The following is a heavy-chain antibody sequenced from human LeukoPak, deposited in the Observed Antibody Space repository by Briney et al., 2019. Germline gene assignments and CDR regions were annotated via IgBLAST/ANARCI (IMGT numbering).Heavy chain of an antibody. J-gene: IGHJ4*02. CDR3: AKDQAPTYANSRGFDY. Sequence: PGGSLRLSCAASGFTFSTYALSWVRQAPGKGLEWVSTISGNGGSTYYADSVKGRFTISRDNSKNTLYLQMDNLRAEDTAVYYCAKDQAPTYANSRGFDYWGQGTLVTVSS. V-gene: IGHV3-23*01. CDR2: ISGNGGST. D-gene: IGHD2-2*01. CDR1: GFTFSTYA.